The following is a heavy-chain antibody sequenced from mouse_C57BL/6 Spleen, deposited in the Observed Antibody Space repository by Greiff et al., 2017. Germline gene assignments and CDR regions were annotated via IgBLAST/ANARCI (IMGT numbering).Heavy chain of an antibody. CDR3: ARSYYDYPWFAC. CDR1: GYTFTSYW. Sequence: QVQLQQPGAELVKPGASVKLSCKASGYTFTSYWMHWVKQRPGQGLEWIGMIHPNSGSTNYNEKFKSKATLTVDKSSSTAYMQLSSLTSEDSAVYYCARSYYDYPWFACWGQGTLVTVSA. V-gene: IGHV1-64*01. CDR2: IHPNSGST. D-gene: IGHD2-4*01. J-gene: IGHJ3*01.